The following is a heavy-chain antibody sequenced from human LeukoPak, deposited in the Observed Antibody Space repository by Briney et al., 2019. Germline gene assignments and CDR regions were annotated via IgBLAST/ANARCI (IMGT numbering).Heavy chain of an antibody. J-gene: IGHJ4*02. V-gene: IGHV4-38-2*01. D-gene: IGHD2-15*01. CDR1: GYSISSGYY. Sequence: SETLSLTCAVSGYSISSGYYWGWIRQPPGKGLEWIGSIYHSGSTYCNPSLESRVTISVDTSKNQFSLKLSSVTAADTAVYYCARVDCSGGSCNFDYWGQGTLVSVSS. CDR3: ARVDCSGGSCNFDY. CDR2: IYHSGST.